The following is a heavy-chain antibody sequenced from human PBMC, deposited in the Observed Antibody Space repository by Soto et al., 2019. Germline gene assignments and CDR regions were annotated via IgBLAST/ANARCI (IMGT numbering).Heavy chain of an antibody. Sequence: PGGSLRLSCAASGFTFSSYAMSWVRQAPGKGLEWVSAISGSGGSTYYADSVKGRFTISRDNSKNTLYLQMNSLRAEDTAVYYCAKPSNDYSKPPITPDYYYYYMDVWGKGTTVTVSS. D-gene: IGHD4-4*01. J-gene: IGHJ6*03. CDR1: GFTFSSYA. CDR2: ISGSGGST. CDR3: AKPSNDYSKPPITPDYYYYYMDV. V-gene: IGHV3-23*01.